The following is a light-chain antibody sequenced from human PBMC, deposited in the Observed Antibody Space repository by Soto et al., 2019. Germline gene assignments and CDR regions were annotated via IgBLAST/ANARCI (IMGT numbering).Light chain of an antibody. J-gene: IGLJ3*02. V-gene: IGLV2-14*01. CDR2: DVT. CDR3: SSYTSDSTPGV. CDR1: SSDVGGYNY. Sequence: QSALTQPASVSGSPGQSITISCTGTSSDVGGYNYVSWYQQHPGKAPKLMIYDVTNRPSGVSNRFSGSKSGNTASLTISGLHDDDEADDYCSSYTSDSTPGVFGGGTKLTVL.